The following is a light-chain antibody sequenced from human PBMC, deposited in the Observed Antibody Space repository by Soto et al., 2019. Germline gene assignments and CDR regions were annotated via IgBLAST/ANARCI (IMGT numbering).Light chain of an antibody. Sequence: DIQLTQSPSTLSASIGDRVVITCRASQTIDRWLAWYQQRPGLAPRLLIYDASTLESGVPSRFSVSGSETEFTLTIGSLKPDDFAAYHCQQYEGNPTFGQGTTVEVK. CDR2: DAS. J-gene: IGKJ1*01. CDR3: QQYEGNPT. V-gene: IGKV1-5*01. CDR1: QTIDRW.